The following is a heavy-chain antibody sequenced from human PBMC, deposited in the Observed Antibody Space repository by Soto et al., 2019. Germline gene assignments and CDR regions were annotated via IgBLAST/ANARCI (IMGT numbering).Heavy chain of an antibody. D-gene: IGHD2-2*01. CDR2: INSNGDST. CDR1: GFTFSRYV. V-gene: IGHV3-23*01. J-gene: IGHJ4*02. CDR3: ARVPDLDYCSRTSCLYYFDY. Sequence: EVQLLESGGGLVQPGGSLRLSCVASGFTFSRYVMSWVRQAPGKGLEWVSTINSNGDSTYYADSVKGRFTISRDNSKSSLYLQMNSLRAEDTALYYCARVPDLDYCSRTSCLYYFDYWGQGDLVTVSS.